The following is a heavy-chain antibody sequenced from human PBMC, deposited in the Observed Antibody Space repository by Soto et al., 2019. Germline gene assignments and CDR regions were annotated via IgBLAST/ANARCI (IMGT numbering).Heavy chain of an antibody. J-gene: IGHJ4*02. CDR2: INAGNGNT. Sequence: ASVKVSCKASGYIFPNYAIHWVRQAPGQRLEWMGWINAGNGNTKYSQKFQGRVTITRDTSASTAYMELSSLRSEDTAVYYCARNREYALRNNWGREPRFTASS. CDR1: GYIFPNYA. CDR3: ARNREYALRNN. V-gene: IGHV1-3*01. D-gene: IGHD3-10*01.